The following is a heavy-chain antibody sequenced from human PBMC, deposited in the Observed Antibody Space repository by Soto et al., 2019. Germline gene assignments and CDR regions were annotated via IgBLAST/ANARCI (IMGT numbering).Heavy chain of an antibody. CDR1: GFTFSSYG. CDR2: ISYDGSNK. CDR3: TRETEGVDFDY. D-gene: IGHD2-8*01. J-gene: IGHJ4*02. V-gene: IGHV3-30*03. Sequence: GGSLRLSCAASGFTFSSYGMHWVRQAPGKGLEWVAVISYDGSNKYYADSVKGRFTISRDNSKNTLYLQMNSLRAEDTAIYYCTRETEGVDFDYWGQGTLVTVSS.